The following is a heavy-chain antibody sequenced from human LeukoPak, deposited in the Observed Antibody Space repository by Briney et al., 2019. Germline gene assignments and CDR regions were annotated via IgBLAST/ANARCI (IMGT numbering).Heavy chain of an antibody. CDR3: ARAIEATRRSTGTCNYFDY. J-gene: IGHJ4*02. V-gene: IGHV3-11*06. CDR1: GFTFNDYY. D-gene: IGHD5-12*01. Sequence: GGSLRLSCAASGFTFNDYYMSWIRQAPGKGLEWVSYSASSSSYTNYADSVKGRFTISRDNAKNSLYLQMNSLRAEDTAVYYCARAIEATRRSTGTCNYFDYWGQGSLVTVSS. CDR2: SASSSSYT.